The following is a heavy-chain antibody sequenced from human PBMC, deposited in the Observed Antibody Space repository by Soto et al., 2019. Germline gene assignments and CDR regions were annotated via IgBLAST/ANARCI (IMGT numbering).Heavy chain of an antibody. CDR3: AKGSGEGYYYYMDV. CDR2: ISYDGSNK. Sequence: QVQLVESGGGVVQPGRSLRLSCAASGFTFSSYGMHWVRQAPGKGLEWVAVISYDGSNKYYADSVKGRFTISRDNSKNTLYLQMNSLRAEDTAVDYCAKGSGEGYYYYMDVWGKGTTVTVSS. V-gene: IGHV3-30*18. CDR1: GFTFSSYG. J-gene: IGHJ6*03. D-gene: IGHD7-27*01.